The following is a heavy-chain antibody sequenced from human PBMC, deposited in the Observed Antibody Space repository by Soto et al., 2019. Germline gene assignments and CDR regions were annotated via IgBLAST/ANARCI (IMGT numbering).Heavy chain of an antibody. J-gene: IGHJ2*01. CDR1: GGSVISGSYY. V-gene: IGHV4-61*01. CDR3: ARDPGAEAASYRYFDV. CDR2: VYSSEST. D-gene: IGHD6-19*01. Sequence: PSETLSLTCTVSGGSVISGSYYWTLIRQPPGKGLEWIGYVYSSESTNFNPSLKSRVTISVDTSKNQFSLNLSSVTAADTAVYYCARDPGAEAASYRYFDVWGRGTLVTVSS.